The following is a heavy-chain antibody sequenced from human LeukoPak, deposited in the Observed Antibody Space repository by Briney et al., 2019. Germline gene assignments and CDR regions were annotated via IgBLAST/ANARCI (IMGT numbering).Heavy chain of an antibody. CDR2: ISWNSGSI. J-gene: IGHJ6*02. CDR1: GFTFDDYA. CDR3: AKGRYGSGRFISLYYYYYGMDV. Sequence: GRSLRLSCAASGFTFDDYAMRWVRQAPGKGLEWVSGISWNSGSIDYADSVKGRFTISRDNAKNSLYLQMNSLRAEDTALYYCAKGRYGSGRFISLYYYYYGMDVWGQGTTVTVSS. D-gene: IGHD3-10*01. V-gene: IGHV3-9*01.